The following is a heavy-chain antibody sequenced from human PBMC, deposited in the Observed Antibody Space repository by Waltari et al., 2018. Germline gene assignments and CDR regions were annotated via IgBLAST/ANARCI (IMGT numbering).Heavy chain of an antibody. D-gene: IGHD2-21*01. CDR1: EYTFTSSY. Sequence: QVQLVQSGAEVKKPGASVKISCKTSEYTFTSSYLHWVRQAPGQGLEWMGIINPSGGSTIYAQKSQGRVTMTRDTSTSTVYMELSSLRSEDTAVYYCASDTGALWMDVWGQGTTVTVSS. CDR3: ASDTGALWMDV. CDR2: INPSGGST. V-gene: IGHV1-46*01. J-gene: IGHJ6*02.